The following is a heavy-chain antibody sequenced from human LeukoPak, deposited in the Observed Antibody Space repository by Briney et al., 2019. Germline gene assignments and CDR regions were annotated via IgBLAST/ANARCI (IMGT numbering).Heavy chain of an antibody. D-gene: IGHD3-10*01. Sequence: GGSLRLSCAASGFAFSSYNMNWVRQAPGKGLEWISYIGSSGSPTHYADSVGGRFTISRDNSKNTLYLQMNSLRAENTAVYYCVAGADYYGSGGLNDYWGQGTLVTVSS. CDR3: VAGADYYGSGGLNDY. V-gene: IGHV3-48*01. CDR2: IGSSGSPT. CDR1: GFAFSSYN. J-gene: IGHJ4*02.